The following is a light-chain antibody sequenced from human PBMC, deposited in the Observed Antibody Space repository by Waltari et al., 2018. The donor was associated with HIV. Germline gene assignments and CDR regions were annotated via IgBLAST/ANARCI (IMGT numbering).Light chain of an antibody. CDR3: QQYQNWWT. Sequence: DIQMTQSPSTLYASVGDSVNITCRAGQNLTRWLAWYQQNPGRAPKLLIYRASNLESGVPSRVSCSGSGTEFTLTISSLQPEDYGTYCCQQYQNWWTCDQGTKVEVK. CDR2: RAS. V-gene: IGKV1-5*03. CDR1: QNLTRW. J-gene: IGKJ1*01.